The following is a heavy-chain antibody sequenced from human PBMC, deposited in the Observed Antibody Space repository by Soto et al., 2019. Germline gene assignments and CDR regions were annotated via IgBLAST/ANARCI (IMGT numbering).Heavy chain of an antibody. Sequence: SVKVSCKASGYTFTSYGISWVRQAPVQGLEWMGWISAYNGNTNYAQKLQGRVTMTTDTSTSTAYMELRSLRSDDTAVYYCASCNYYDSSGYYYYWGQGTLVTVSS. D-gene: IGHD3-22*01. CDR1: GYTFTSYG. V-gene: IGHV1-18*04. J-gene: IGHJ4*02. CDR2: ISAYNGNT. CDR3: ASCNYYDSSGYYYY.